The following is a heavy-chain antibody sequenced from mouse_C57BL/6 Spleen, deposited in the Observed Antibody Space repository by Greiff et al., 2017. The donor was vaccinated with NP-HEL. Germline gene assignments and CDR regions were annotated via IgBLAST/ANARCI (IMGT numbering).Heavy chain of an antibody. CDR3: ARSHDYDDQCAY. V-gene: IGHV1-22*01. D-gene: IGHD2-4*01. CDR1: GYTFTDYN. Sequence: EVQLQQSGPELVKPGASVKMSCKASGYTFTDYNMHWVKQSHGKSLEWIGYINPNNGGTSYNQKFKGKATLTVNKSSTTAYMERRSLTSEDSAVYYGARSHDYDDQCAYWGQGTLVTVSA. CDR2: INPNNGGT. J-gene: IGHJ3*01.